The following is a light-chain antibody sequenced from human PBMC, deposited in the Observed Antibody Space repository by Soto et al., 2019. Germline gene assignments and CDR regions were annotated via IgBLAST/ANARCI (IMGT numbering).Light chain of an antibody. CDR1: PSVTNF. CDR3: QQRNVWPPVT. J-gene: IGKJ5*01. V-gene: IGKV3-11*01. Sequence: EIVLTQSPAILSVSPGERATLSCRASPSVTNFLAWYQQKPGQAPRLLIYGAFNRATGIPARFSGSGSGTDFTLTISSLEPEDSAVYYCQQRNVWPPVTFGQGTRLEIK. CDR2: GAF.